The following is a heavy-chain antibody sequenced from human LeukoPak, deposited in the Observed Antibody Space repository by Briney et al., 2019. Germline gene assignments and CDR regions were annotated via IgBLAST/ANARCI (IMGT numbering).Heavy chain of an antibody. D-gene: IGHD6-19*01. CDR1: GYTFTSYG. V-gene: IGHV1-18*01. J-gene: IGHJ4*02. CDR3: ARGWGIAVAGYYFDY. CDR2: ISAYYGNT. Sequence: ASVKVSCKASGYTFTSYGISWVRQAPGQGLEWMGWISAYYGNTNYAQKLQGRVTMTTDTSTSTAYMELRSLRSDDTAVYYCARGWGIAVAGYYFDYWGQGTLVTVSS.